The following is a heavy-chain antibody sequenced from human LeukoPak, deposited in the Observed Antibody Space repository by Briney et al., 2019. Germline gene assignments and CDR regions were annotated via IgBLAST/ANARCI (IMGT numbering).Heavy chain of an antibody. Sequence: GGSLRLSCAASGVTFSNYWMTWVRQAPGKGLEWVASIKQDGSEKYYVDSVKGRFTISRDNAKNTLYLQMNSLRAEDTAVYYCAKDHYYGSGSYYNLDYYYYYMDVWGKGTTVTISS. D-gene: IGHD3-10*01. CDR2: IKQDGSEK. CDR1: GVTFSNYW. J-gene: IGHJ6*03. V-gene: IGHV3-7*01. CDR3: AKDHYYGSGSYYNLDYYYYYMDV.